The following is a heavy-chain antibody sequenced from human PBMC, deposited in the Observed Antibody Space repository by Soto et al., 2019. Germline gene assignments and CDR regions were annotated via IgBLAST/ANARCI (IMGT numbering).Heavy chain of an antibody. V-gene: IGHV3-53*02. D-gene: IGHD6-19*01. CDR3: ERDADSSGLHY. CDR2: IYPAGPT. J-gene: IGHJ4*02. CDR1: GFTVSGMF. Sequence: EVSLVETGGGLIHPGGSLRLSCAASGFTVSGMFMNWVRQAPGKGLEWVSVIYPAGPTYYADSVKGRFTISRDNSKNTLFLQLNNLTAEDTAVYYCERDADSSGLHYWGQGILVTVS.